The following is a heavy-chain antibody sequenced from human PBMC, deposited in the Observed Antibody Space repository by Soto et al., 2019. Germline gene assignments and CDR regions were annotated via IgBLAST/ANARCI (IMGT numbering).Heavy chain of an antibody. D-gene: IGHD3-10*01. Sequence: EVQLVESGGGLIQPGRSLRLSCTTSGFTFGDYAISWFRQTPGKGLEWVGFIRSKAYGGTSKYAASMGGRFTISRDDSKDIAYLQMTSLTTENTAVYYCTRECTLLLWVAEFCYWGQGTLVTVAS. CDR1: GFTFGDYA. CDR3: TRECTLLLWVAEFCY. CDR2: IRSKAYGGTS. V-gene: IGHV3-49*03. J-gene: IGHJ4*02.